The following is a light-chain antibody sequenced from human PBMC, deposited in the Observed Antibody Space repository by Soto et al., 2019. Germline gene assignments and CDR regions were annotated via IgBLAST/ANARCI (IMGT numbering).Light chain of an antibody. CDR2: GAS. Sequence: EVVMTQSPAILSVSPGERATLSCRASQSVGINVACYQQKPGQAPRLLIYGASTRATGSPDRFSASGSATEFTLTISSLLSEDFAVYYCQQYNDWPRTFGQGTKVDI. J-gene: IGKJ1*01. CDR1: QSVGIN. CDR3: QQYNDWPRT. V-gene: IGKV3-15*01.